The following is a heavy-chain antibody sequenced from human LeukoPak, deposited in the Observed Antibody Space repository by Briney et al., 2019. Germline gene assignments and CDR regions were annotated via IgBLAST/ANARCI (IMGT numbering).Heavy chain of an antibody. CDR1: GGSISSYY. J-gene: IGHJ3*02. CDR2: IYYSGST. CDR3: ARQGPRGGSSFNAFDI. D-gene: IGHD2-15*01. Sequence: SETLSLTCTVSGGSISSYYWSWIRQPPGKGLEWIGYIYYSGSTNYNPSLKSRVTISVDTSKNQFSLELSSVTAADTAVYYCARQGPRGGSSFNAFDIWGQGTMVTVSS. V-gene: IGHV4-59*08.